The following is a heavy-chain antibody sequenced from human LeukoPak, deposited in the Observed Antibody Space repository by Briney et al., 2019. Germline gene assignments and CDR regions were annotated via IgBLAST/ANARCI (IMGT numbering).Heavy chain of an antibody. J-gene: IGHJ3*02. CDR1: GYTFTGYY. D-gene: IGHD6-13*01. CDR3: ARQNSSSWKDAFDI. V-gene: IGHV1-2*04. CDR2: INPNSGGT. Sequence: GASVKVSCKAPGYTFTGYYMHWVRQAPGQGLEWMGWINPNSGGTNYAQKFQGWVAMTRDTSISTAYMELSRLRSDDTAVYYCARQNSSSWKDAFDIWGQGTMVTVSS.